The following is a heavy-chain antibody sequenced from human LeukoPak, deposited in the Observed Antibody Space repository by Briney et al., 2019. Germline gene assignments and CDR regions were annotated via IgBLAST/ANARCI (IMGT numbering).Heavy chain of an antibody. CDR3: ARHGGMIEDAFDI. D-gene: IGHD3-22*01. CDR1: GGSISSGDYY. J-gene: IGHJ3*02. V-gene: IGHV4-30-4*01. CDR2: IYYSGST. Sequence: SETLSLTCTVSGGSISSGDYYWSWIRQPPGKGLEWIGYIYYSGSTYYNPSLKSRVTISVDTSKNQFSLKLGSVTAADTAVYYCARHGGMIEDAFDIWGQGTMVTVSS.